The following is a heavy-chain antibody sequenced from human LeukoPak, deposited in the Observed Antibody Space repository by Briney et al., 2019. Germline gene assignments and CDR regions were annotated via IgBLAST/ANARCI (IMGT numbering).Heavy chain of an antibody. Sequence: SETLSLTCTVSGGSISSSNYYWGWIRQPPGKGLEWIGSIYYSGSTYYNPSLKSRVTISVDTSKNQFSLKLSSVAAADTAVYYCASGIAATVDYWGQGTLVTVSS. CDR2: IYYSGST. CDR1: GGSISSSNYY. J-gene: IGHJ4*02. CDR3: ASGIAATVDY. V-gene: IGHV4-39*01. D-gene: IGHD6-13*01.